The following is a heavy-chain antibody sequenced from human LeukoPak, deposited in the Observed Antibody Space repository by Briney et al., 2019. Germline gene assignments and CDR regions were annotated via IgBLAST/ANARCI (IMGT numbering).Heavy chain of an antibody. Sequence: GGSLRLSCVASGVIFNNFAFRWVRQAPGKGLEWVAAVSYDGSNKYYADSVRGRLTISRDNSKNTLYLQMNSLRAEDTAVYYCARAGRADGDYHYFDYWGQGTLVTVSS. CDR2: VSYDGSNK. CDR1: GVIFNNFA. J-gene: IGHJ4*02. V-gene: IGHV3-30-3*01. CDR3: ARAGRADGDYHYFDY. D-gene: IGHD4-17*01.